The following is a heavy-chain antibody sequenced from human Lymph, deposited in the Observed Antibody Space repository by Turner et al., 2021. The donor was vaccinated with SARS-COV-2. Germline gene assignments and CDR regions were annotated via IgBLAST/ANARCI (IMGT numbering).Heavy chain of an antibody. CDR1: GFTFSSYA. D-gene: IGHD3-22*01. CDR2: IRGSGGDT. J-gene: IGHJ4*02. CDR3: AKGVRGAMIVVVIPYFDY. V-gene: IGHV3-23*01. Sequence: EVQLLESGGGLVQPGGSLRLSLAASGFTFSSYAMSWVRQAPGKGLEWVSAIRGSGGDTYYADSVKGRFTISRDNSKNTLYLQMNSLRAEDTAVYYCAKGVRGAMIVVVIPYFDYWGQGTLVTVSS.